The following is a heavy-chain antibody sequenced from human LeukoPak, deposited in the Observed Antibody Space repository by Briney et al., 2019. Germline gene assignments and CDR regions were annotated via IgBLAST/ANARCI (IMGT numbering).Heavy chain of an antibody. V-gene: IGHV4-59*01. CDR1: GGSISSYY. CDR2: IYYSGST. J-gene: IGHJ4*02. D-gene: IGHD3-16*02. Sequence: SETLSLTCTVSGGSISSYYWSWIRQPPGKGLEWIGYIYYSGSTNHNPSLKSRVTISVDTSKNQFSLKLSSVTAADTAVYYCARGSYRYGLDYWGQGTLVTVSS. CDR3: ARGSYRYGLDY.